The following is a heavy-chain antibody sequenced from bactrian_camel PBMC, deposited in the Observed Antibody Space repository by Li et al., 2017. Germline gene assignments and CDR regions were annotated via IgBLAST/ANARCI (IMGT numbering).Heavy chain of an antibody. D-gene: IGHD2*01. J-gene: IGHJ4*01. Sequence: HVQLVESGGGLVQPGGSLRLSCAASGFTSSTYGMNWVRQAPGKGLEWVSGIYIDDSKTYYVDSVKGRFTISRDNAKNTLDLQMNSLKPEDTAMYYCAADFIPHFRGGTWTTESAVWGQGTQVTVS. CDR2: IYIDDSKT. V-gene: IGHV3S6*01. CDR3: AADFIPHFRGGTWTTESAV. CDR1: GFTSSTYG.